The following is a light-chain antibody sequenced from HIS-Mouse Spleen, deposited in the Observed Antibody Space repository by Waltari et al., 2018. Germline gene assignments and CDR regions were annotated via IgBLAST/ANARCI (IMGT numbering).Light chain of an antibody. J-gene: IGLJ3*02. CDR2: EVS. CDR3: SSYTSSSTWV. V-gene: IGLV2-14*01. Sequence: QSALTQPASVSGSPGQSITISCTGTSSDVGGYNYVSWYQQHQGKAPKLMIYEVSNRPSGVSNRFSGSKPGNTASLTISGLQAEDEADYYCSSYTSSSTWVFGGGTKLTVL. CDR1: SSDVGGYNY.